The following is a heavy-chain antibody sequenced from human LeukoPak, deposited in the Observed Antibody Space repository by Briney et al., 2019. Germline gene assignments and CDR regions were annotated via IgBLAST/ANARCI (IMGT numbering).Heavy chain of an antibody. J-gene: IGHJ1*01. V-gene: IGHV4-39*07. D-gene: IGHD4-17*01. CDR3: ARDSSGDYEH. CDR2: IYHSGST. CDR1: GGSISSSSYY. Sequence: SETLSLTCTVSGGSISSSSYYWGWIRQPPGKGLEWIGSIYHSGSTYYNPSLKSRVTISVDTSKNQFSLKLGSVTAADTAVYYCARDSSGDYEHWGQGTLVTVSS.